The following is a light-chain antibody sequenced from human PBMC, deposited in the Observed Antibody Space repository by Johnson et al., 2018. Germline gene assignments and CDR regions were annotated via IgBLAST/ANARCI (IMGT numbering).Light chain of an antibody. CDR3: GTGDSSLSAGNV. Sequence: QSVLTQPPSVSAAPGQKVTISCSGSSSNIGNNYVSWYQQLPGTAPKLLIYENNKRPSGIPDRFSGSKSGTSATLGITGLPTGDAAAYYCGTGDSSLSAGNVFGTGTKVTVL. CDR2: ENN. V-gene: IGLV1-51*02. J-gene: IGLJ1*01. CDR1: SSNIGNNY.